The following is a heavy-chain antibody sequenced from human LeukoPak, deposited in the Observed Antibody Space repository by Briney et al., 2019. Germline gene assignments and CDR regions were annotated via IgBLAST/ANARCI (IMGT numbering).Heavy chain of an antibody. D-gene: IGHD2-2*02. Sequence: AGGSLRLSCAASGFTFSSYWMSWVRQAPGKGLEWVANIKQDGSEKYYVDSVKGRFTISRDNSNNTLYLQMNSLRAEDTAVYYCEVVPAAIGSGVDYWGQGTLVTVSS. CDR3: EVVPAAIGSGVDY. J-gene: IGHJ4*02. CDR2: IKQDGSEK. V-gene: IGHV3-7*01. CDR1: GFTFSSYW.